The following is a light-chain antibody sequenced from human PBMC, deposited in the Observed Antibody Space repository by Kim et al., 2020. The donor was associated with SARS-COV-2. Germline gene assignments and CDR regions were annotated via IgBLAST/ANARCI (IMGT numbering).Light chain of an antibody. Sequence: PGQSITISCTGTTSDVGNFNLVSWYQQHPGKAPKLLIYGGNKRPSGVSNRFSGSKSDNTASLTISGLQAEDEADYYCCSYAGVDTLFGGGTQLTVL. J-gene: IGLJ2*01. CDR1: TSDVGNFNL. V-gene: IGLV2-23*01. CDR3: CSYAGVDTL. CDR2: GGN.